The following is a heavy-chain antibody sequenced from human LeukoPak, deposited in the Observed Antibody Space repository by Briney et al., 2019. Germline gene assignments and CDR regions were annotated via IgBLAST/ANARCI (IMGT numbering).Heavy chain of an antibody. V-gene: IGHV4-61*08. CDR3: ASAERCSTTCPLDY. Sequence: SETLSLTCTVSGGSVSSAAYYWSWVRQPPGKGLEWIGYIYYTGNTNSSPSLKSRVTISLDTSMKKFSLKLNSVTAADTAVYYCASAERCSTTCPLDYWGQGTLVTVSS. D-gene: IGHD2-2*01. CDR1: GGSVSSAAYY. CDR2: IYYTGNT. J-gene: IGHJ4*02.